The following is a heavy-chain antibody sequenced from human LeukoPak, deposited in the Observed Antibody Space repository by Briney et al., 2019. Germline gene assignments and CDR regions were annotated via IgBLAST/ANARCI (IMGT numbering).Heavy chain of an antibody. CDR1: GYSFTSYW. J-gene: IGHJ4*02. CDR3: ATGPDTANLLYYSDY. D-gene: IGHD5-18*01. V-gene: IGHV5-10-1*01. CDR2: IDPSDSYT. Sequence: GESLKISCKGSGYSFTSYWISWVRQMPGKGLEWMGRIDPSDSYTNYSPSFQGHVTISADKSINTAYLQWSSLKASDTAMYYCATGPDTANLLYYSDYWGQGTLVTVSS.